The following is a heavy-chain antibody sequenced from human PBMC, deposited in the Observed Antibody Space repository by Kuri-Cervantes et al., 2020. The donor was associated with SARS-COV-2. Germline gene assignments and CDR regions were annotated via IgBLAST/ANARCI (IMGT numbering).Heavy chain of an antibody. Sequence: SETLSLTCAVYGGSFTDYYWSWIRQPPGKGLEWIGEINHSGSTNYNPSLKSRVTISVDTSKNQFSLKLSSVTAADTAVYYCASTAVGYYGMDVWGQGTTVTVSS. D-gene: IGHD6-13*01. CDR3: ASTAVGYYGMDV. CDR2: INHSGST. V-gene: IGHV4-34*01. J-gene: IGHJ6*02. CDR1: GGSFTDYY.